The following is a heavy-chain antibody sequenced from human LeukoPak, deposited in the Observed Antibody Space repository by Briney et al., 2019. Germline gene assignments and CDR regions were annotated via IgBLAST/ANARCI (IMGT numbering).Heavy chain of an antibody. CDR2: INHSGST. V-gene: IGHV4-34*01. Sequence: SETLSLTCAVYGGSFSGYYWSWIRQPPGKGLEWIGEINHSGSTNYNPSLKSRVTISVDTSKNQFSLKLSSVTAADTAVYYCARALFDSSSWYSRDYYYYMDVWGKGTTVTISS. CDR1: GGSFSGYY. J-gene: IGHJ6*03. CDR3: ARALFDSSSWYSRDYYYYMDV. D-gene: IGHD6-13*01.